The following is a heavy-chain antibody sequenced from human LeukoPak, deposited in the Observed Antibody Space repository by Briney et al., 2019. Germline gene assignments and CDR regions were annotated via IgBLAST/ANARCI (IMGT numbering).Heavy chain of an antibody. Sequence: SETLSLTCTVSGGSINNGSYYWGWIRQPPGKGLEWIGSVYYRGYTYYTPSLKSRVTISIDTSRNQFSLRLTSLTAADTSIYYCAKQAWIQLWPWSQGTLVTVSS. CDR3: AKQAWIQLWP. CDR1: GGSINNGSYY. J-gene: IGHJ4*02. V-gene: IGHV4-39*01. CDR2: VYYRGYT. D-gene: IGHD5-18*01.